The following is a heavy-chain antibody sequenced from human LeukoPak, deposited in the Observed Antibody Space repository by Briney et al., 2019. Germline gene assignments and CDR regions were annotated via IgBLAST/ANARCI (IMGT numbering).Heavy chain of an antibody. CDR1: GFTFSSYA. J-gene: IGHJ6*03. D-gene: IGHD6-13*01. CDR3: ATGSSWIYYYYYYMDV. V-gene: IGHV3-23*01. CDR2: ISGSGGST. Sequence: PGGSLRLSCAASGFTFSSYAMSWVRQAPGKGLEWVSAISGSGGSTYYADSVKGRFTISRDNSKNTLYLQMNSLRAEDTAVYYCATGSSWIYYYYYYMDVWGKGTTVTVSS.